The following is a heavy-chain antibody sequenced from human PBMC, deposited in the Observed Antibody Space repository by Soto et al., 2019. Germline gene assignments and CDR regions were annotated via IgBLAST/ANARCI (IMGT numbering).Heavy chain of an antibody. CDR1: GGTFSSYA. J-gene: IGHJ4*02. CDR3: AGVLGLYTRGYYFAP. V-gene: IGHV1-69*13. CDR2: TIPIFGTT. Sequence: SVKVSCKASGGTFSSYAISWVRQAPGQGLEWMGGTIPIFGTTTYAQEFQGRVTLFADESTSTAYIELSSLRSEDTAIYYCAGVLGLYTRGYYFAPWGKGTRVTVPS. D-gene: IGHD6-13*01.